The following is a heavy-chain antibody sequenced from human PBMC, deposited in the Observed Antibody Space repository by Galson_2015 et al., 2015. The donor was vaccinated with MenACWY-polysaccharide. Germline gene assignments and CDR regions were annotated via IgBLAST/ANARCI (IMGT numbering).Heavy chain of an antibody. D-gene: IGHD5-18*01. V-gene: IGHV3-23*01. J-gene: IGHJ4*02. CDR2: IGGSGSNT. Sequence: SLRLSCAASGFTFSNYAMSWVRQAPGKGLEWVSTIGGSGSNTHYADSVKGRITIYRDNSKNTLSLQMNSLRAEDTDVYYCARVRYSTGKYQFDYWGQGTLVAVSS. CDR1: GFTFSNYA. CDR3: ARVRYSTGKYQFDY.